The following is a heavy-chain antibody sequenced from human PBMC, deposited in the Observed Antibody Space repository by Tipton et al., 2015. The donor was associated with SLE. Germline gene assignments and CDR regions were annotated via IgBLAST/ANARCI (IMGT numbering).Heavy chain of an antibody. CDR2: IYSGGSI. D-gene: IGHD3-3*01. J-gene: IGHJ4*02. CDR1: GFTFSSYA. CDR3: AKAGLTIFGVVKNFDY. Sequence: SLRLSCAASGFTFSSYAMSWVRQAPGKGLEWVSVIYSGGSIYYADSVKGRFIISRDNSKNTLYLQMNSLRAEDTAVYYCAKAGLTIFGVVKNFDYWGQGTLVTVSS. V-gene: IGHV3-23*03.